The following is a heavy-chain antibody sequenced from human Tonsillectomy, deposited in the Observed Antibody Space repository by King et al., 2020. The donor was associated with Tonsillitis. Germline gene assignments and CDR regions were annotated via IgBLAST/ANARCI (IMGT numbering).Heavy chain of an antibody. CDR1: GGTFSSNV. Sequence: GQLVQSGAEVKKPGSSVKVSCTASGGTFSSNVISWVRQAPGQGLEWMGGIMPFFGTTNYAQKFQGRVTITADESTSTAYMELSSLKSEDTAVFYCARHLFGSSWYPQPAYWGQGTLVTVSS. CDR2: IMPFFGTT. V-gene: IGHV1-69*01. D-gene: IGHD6-13*01. CDR3: ARHLFGSSWYPQPAY. J-gene: IGHJ4*02.